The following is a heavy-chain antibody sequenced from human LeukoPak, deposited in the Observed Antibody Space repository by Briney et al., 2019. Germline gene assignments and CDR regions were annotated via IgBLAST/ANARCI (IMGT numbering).Heavy chain of an antibody. Sequence: PSETLSLTCTVSGGSISSGGYYWSWIRQHPGKGLEWIGYIYYSGSTYYNPSLKSRVTISVDTSKNQFSLKLSSVTAADTAVYYCARARPYCSSTSCYGRGFDYWGQGTLVTVSS. CDR2: IYYSGST. J-gene: IGHJ4*02. V-gene: IGHV4-31*03. D-gene: IGHD2-2*01. CDR1: GGSISSGGYY. CDR3: ARARPYCSSTSCYGRGFDY.